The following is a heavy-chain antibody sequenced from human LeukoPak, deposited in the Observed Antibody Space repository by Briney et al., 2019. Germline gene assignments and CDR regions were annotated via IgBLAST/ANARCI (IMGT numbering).Heavy chain of an antibody. J-gene: IGHJ3*02. CDR3: ARLGIAVAGNRAFDI. CDR2: IYYSGST. D-gene: IGHD6-19*01. V-gene: IGHV4-39*01. Sequence: SETLFLTCSVSGGSISSNNYYWGWIRQPPGKGLEWIGSIYYSGSTYYNPSLKSRVIISVDTSKNQFSLKLSSVTAADTAVYYCARLGIAVAGNRAFDIWGQGTMVTVSS. CDR1: GGSISSNNYY.